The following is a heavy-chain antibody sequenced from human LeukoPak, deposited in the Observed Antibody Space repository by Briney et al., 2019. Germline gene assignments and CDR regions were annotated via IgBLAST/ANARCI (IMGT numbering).Heavy chain of an antibody. Sequence: GGTLRLSCAASGFTFSSYAMSWVRQAPGKGLEWVSAISGSGGSTYYADSVKGRFTISRDNSKNTLYLQMNSLRAEDTAVYYCARDPRSRGVTRVDYWGQGTLVTVSS. V-gene: IGHV3-23*01. CDR3: ARDPRSRGVTRVDY. J-gene: IGHJ4*02. CDR1: GFTFSSYA. CDR2: ISGSGGST. D-gene: IGHD3-10*01.